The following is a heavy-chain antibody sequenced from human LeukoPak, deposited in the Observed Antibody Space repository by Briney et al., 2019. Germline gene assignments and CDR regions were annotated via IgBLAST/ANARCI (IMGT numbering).Heavy chain of an antibody. Sequence: SETLSLTCNVSGGSISSYYWTWVRQPPGKGLEWIGYIYHSGSTNYNPSLKSRVTISVDMYRNQFSLKVYSMTAADTAVYYCAKLRGAYGSGTAYYFDYWGQGTQVTVSS. CDR3: AKLRGAYGSGTAYYFDY. D-gene: IGHD3-10*01. J-gene: IGHJ4*02. CDR1: GGSISSYY. CDR2: IYHSGST. V-gene: IGHV4-59*01.